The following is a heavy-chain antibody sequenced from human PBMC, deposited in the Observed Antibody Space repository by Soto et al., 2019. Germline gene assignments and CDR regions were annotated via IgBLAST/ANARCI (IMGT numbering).Heavy chain of an antibody. V-gene: IGHV1-18*04. D-gene: IGHD3-22*01. CDR1: GYTFNMYG. CDR2: ISAYNGNT. CDR3: ARVAHYYDSSGYYHPRWFDP. J-gene: IGHJ5*02. Sequence: QVQLVQSGAEVKKPGASVKVSCKASGYTFNMYGITWVRQAPGQGLEWMGWISAYNGNTHYAQHLQGRVTMTTDTSTSTAYMEVRSLRSDDTAVYYCARVAHYYDSSGYYHPRWFDPWGQGTLVTVSS.